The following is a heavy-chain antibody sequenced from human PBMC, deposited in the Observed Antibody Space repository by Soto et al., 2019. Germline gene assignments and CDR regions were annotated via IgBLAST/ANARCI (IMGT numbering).Heavy chain of an antibody. J-gene: IGHJ4*02. CDR2: VYSSGTT. CDR1: GGSINSYW. Sequence: PSETLSLTCTVSGGSINSYWWSWIRQPAGKGLEWIGRVYSSGTTDYNPSLNSRATTSVETSKNQFSLKLSSVTAADTAVYYCARDIASYAYGEGYWGQGIQVTVSS. V-gene: IGHV4-4*07. CDR3: ARDIASYAYGEGY. D-gene: IGHD2-21*01.